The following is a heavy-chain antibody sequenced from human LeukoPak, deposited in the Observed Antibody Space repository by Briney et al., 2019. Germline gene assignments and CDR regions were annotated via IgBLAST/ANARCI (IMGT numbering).Heavy chain of an antibody. D-gene: IGHD3-16*01. Sequence: GGSLRLSCAASGFTFSSYWMRWVRQAPGKGLEWVANIKEDGSEKYYVDSGKGRFTISRDNGKNSLYLQMNSLRAEDTAVYYCARDGDYGDYWGQGTLVTVSS. CDR1: GFTFSSYW. V-gene: IGHV3-7*03. J-gene: IGHJ4*02. CDR3: ARDGDYGDY. CDR2: IKEDGSEK.